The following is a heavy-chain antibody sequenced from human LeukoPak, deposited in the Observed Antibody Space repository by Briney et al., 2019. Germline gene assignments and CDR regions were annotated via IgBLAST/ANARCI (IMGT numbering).Heavy chain of an antibody. V-gene: IGHV3-7*01. D-gene: IGHD6-13*01. CDR3: ARVTGYSSSWYGGRYFDY. CDR1: GFTFSSYW. Sequence: WGSLRLSCAASGFTFSSYWMSWVRQAPGKGLEWVANIKQDGSEKYYVDSVKVRFTISRDNAKNSLYLQMNSLRDEDTAVYYCARVTGYSSSWYGGRYFDYWGQGTLVTVSS. CDR2: IKQDGSEK. J-gene: IGHJ4*02.